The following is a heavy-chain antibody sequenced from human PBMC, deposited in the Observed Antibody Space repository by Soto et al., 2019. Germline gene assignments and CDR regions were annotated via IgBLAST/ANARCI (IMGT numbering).Heavy chain of an antibody. Sequence: GGSLRLSCAASGFTFTRYSMNWVRQAPGKGLEWVSSISSTTNYIYYGDSMKGRFTISRDNAKNSLYLQMNSLRAEDTAVYYCARDPGAHIAQSGIYYYYGMDVWGQGTTVTVSS. V-gene: IGHV3-21*06. CDR3: ARDPGAHIAQSGIYYYYGMDV. CDR1: GFTFTRYS. CDR2: ISSTTNYI. D-gene: IGHD5-12*01. J-gene: IGHJ6*02.